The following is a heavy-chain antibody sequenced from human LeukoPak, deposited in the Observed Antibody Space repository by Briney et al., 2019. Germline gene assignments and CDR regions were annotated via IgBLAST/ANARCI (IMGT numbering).Heavy chain of an antibody. Sequence: SETLSLTCTVSGGSISSSSYYWGWIRQPPGKGLEWIGSIYYSGSTYYNPSLKSRVTISVDTSKNQFSLKLNSVTAADTAVYYCARGRGYSYGYDGNWFDPWGQGTLVTVSS. CDR2: IYYSGST. CDR3: ARGRGYSYGYDGNWFDP. J-gene: IGHJ5*02. CDR1: GGSISSSSYY. D-gene: IGHD5-18*01. V-gene: IGHV4-39*07.